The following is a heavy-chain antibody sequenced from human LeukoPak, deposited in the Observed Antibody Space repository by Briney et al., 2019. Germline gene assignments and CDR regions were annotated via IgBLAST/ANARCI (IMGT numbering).Heavy chain of an antibody. J-gene: IGHJ4*02. CDR2: IRSKANSYAT. Sequence: GGSLRLSCTASGFTFGDYAMSWFRQAPGKGLEWVGRIRSKANSYATAYAASVKGRFTISRDDSKNTAYLQMNSLKTEDTAVYYCTRLGYSSGWLGWGQGTLVTVSS. CDR3: TRLGYSSGWLG. D-gene: IGHD6-19*01. V-gene: IGHV3-73*01. CDR1: GFTFGDYA.